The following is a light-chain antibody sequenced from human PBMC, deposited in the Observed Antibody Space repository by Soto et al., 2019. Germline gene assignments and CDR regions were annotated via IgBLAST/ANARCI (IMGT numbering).Light chain of an antibody. CDR1: SSDFGNYNL. J-gene: IGLJ2*01. CDR3: CSYTSSSTLL. V-gene: IGLV2-14*02. Sequence: QSALTQPASVSGSPGQSITISCTGTSSDFGNYNLVSWYQQHPGKVPKLILFEVNKRPSGVSGRFSGSKSGNTASLTISGLQAEDEADYYCCSYTSSSTLLFGGGTKLTVL. CDR2: EVN.